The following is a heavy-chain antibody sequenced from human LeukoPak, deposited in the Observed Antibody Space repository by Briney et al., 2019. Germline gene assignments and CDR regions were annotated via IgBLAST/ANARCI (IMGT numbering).Heavy chain of an antibody. V-gene: IGHV4-39*01. J-gene: IGHJ4*02. D-gene: IGHD1-7*01. CDR2: IYYSGST. CDR1: GGSVSSSSYH. Sequence: PSETLSLTCTVSGGSVSSSSYHWDWIRQPPGKGLEWIGSIYYSGSTYSNPSLKSRVTISVDTSKNQFSLKLTSVTAADTAVYYCARGGSVELRPDYSDSPWGYWGQGTLVTVSS. CDR3: ARGGSVELRPDYSDSPWGY.